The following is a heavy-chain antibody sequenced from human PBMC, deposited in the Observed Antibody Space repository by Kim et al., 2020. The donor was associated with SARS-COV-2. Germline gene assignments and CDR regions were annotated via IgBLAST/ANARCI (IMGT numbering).Heavy chain of an antibody. CDR3: AKTVLRFLEWLSYARHYYYYGMDV. J-gene: IGHJ6*02. V-gene: IGHV1-2*02. CDR2: INPNSGGT. CDR1: GYTFTGYY. D-gene: IGHD3-3*01. Sequence: ASVKVSCKASGYTFTGYYMHWVRQAPGQGLEWMGWINPNSGGTNYAQKFQGRVTMTRDTSISTAYMELSRLRSDDTAVYYCAKTVLRFLEWLSYARHYYYYGMDVWGQGTTVTVSS.